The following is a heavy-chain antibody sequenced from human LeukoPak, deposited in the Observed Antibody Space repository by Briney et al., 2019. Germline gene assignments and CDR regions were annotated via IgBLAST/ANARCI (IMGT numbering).Heavy chain of an antibody. J-gene: IGHJ4*02. D-gene: IGHD1-26*01. V-gene: IGHV4-59*01. Sequence: PSETLSLTCTVSGGSISGYYWSWIRQPPGKGLEWIGYIFYSGSTNYNPSLKSRVTISVDTSKNQFSLKLSSVTAADTAVYYCARGEWDLLFDYWGQGTLATVSS. CDR1: GGSISGYY. CDR2: IFYSGST. CDR3: ARGEWDLLFDY.